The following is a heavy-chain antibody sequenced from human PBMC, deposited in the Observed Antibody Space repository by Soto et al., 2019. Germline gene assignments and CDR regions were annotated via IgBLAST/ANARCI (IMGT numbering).Heavy chain of an antibody. CDR2: ISSSGSTI. V-gene: IGHV3-48*03. Sequence: GGSLRLSCAASGFTFSPYEMSWVRQAPGKGLEWISYISSSGSTIHYADSVKGRFSISRDNAKKSLFLQMNSLRAEDTAVYYCVRGAPCSNSVCRFDYWGREXLVTIYS. J-gene: IGHJ4*02. CDR3: VRGAPCSNSVCRFDY. D-gene: IGHD2-8*01. CDR1: GFTFSPYE.